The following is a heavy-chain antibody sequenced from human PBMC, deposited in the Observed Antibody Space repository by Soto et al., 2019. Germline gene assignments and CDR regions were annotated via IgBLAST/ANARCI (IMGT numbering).Heavy chain of an antibody. J-gene: IGHJ6*02. CDR3: ARVVGGYYYGMDV. D-gene: IGHD2-2*01. Sequence: QVQLQESGPGLVKPSGTLSLTCAVSGGSISSSNWWSWVRQPPGKGLEWIGEIYHSGSTNYNPSLKSRVTKSVDKSKNQFSLKLSSVSAADTAVYYCARVVGGYYYGMDVWGQGTTVTVSS. CDR1: GGSISSSNW. V-gene: IGHV4-4*02. CDR2: IYHSGST.